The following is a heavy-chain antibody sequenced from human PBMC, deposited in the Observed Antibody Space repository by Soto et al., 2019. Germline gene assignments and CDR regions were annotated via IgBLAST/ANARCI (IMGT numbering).Heavy chain of an antibody. CDR2: IYPGDPDT. V-gene: IGHV5-51*01. D-gene: IGHD2-21*01. J-gene: IGHJ6*02. CDR3: CGGNYYYYYGMDV. Sequence: PGESLKISCKGPGYSFTSYWIGWVRQMPGKGLEWMGIIYPGDPDTRYSPSFQGQVTISADKSISTAYLQWSSLKASDTAMYYCCGGNYYYYYGMDVWGQGTTVTVSS. CDR1: GYSFTSYW.